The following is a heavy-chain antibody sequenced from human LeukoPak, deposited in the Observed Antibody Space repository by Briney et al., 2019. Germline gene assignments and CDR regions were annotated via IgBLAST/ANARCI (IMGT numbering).Heavy chain of an antibody. D-gene: IGHD3-10*01. J-gene: IGHJ4*02. CDR2: IKQDGNEK. Sequence: PGGSLRLSCAASGFTLSGYWMSWVRRAPGKGLEWVANIKQDGNEKYYVDSVRGRFTISRDNAKNSAYLQINSLRVEDTAVYYCAKDLSRWFGELRGEWGQGTLVTVSS. V-gene: IGHV3-7*01. CDR1: GFTLSGYW. CDR3: AKDLSRWFGELRGE.